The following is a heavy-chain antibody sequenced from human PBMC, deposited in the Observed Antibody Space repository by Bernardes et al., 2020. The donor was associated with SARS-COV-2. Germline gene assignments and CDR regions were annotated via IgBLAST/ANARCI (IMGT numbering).Heavy chain of an antibody. V-gene: IGHV3-74*01. J-gene: IGHJ4*02. Sequence: GGSLSLSCAASGFSFFRYWLHWILQVPGKGLDLFSRLKPDCITTPYADSVRGRFTISRDNAENTLFLQMNSLRAEDSAVYYCARDLSWVLFDFWGQGNQVTVSS. CDR2: LKPDCITT. CDR3: ARDLSWVLFDF. D-gene: IGHD6-13*01. CDR1: GFSFFRYW.